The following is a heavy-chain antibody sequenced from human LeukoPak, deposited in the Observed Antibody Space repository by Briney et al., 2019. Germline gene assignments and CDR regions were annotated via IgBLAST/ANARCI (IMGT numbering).Heavy chain of an antibody. D-gene: IGHD1-1*01. CDR1: GGTFSSYA. V-gene: IGHV1-69*04. Sequence: GASVKVSCKASGGTFSSYAISWVRQAPGQGLEWMGRIIPILGIANYAQKFQGRVTITADKSTSTVYMELSSLRSEDTAVYYCARGYPSDYWGQGTLVTVSS. J-gene: IGHJ4*02. CDR3: ARGYPSDY. CDR2: IIPILGIA.